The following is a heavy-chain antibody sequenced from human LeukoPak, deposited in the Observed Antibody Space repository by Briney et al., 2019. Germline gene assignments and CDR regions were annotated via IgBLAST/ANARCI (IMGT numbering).Heavy chain of an antibody. V-gene: IGHV4-30-2*01. CDR2: IYHSGST. CDR1: GGSISSGDFS. CDR3: VRSDCSGGSCRYYFDS. J-gene: IGHJ4*02. Sequence: SQTLSLTCVVSGGSISSGDFSWSWIRQPPGKGLEWIGYIYHSGSTYYNPSLKSRVTISVDRSKNQFSLNLSSVTAADTAVYYCVRSDCSGGSCRYYFDSWGQGTLVTVSS. D-gene: IGHD2-15*01.